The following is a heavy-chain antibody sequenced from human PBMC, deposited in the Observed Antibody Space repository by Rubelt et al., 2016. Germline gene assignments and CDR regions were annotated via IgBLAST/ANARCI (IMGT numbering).Heavy chain of an antibody. V-gene: IGHV4-31*03. CDR3: ARSSYYYESSGYGF. CDR1: GGSISSGGYY. Sequence: QVQLQESGPGLVKPSQTLSLTCTVSGGSISSGGYYWSWIRQHPGKGLEWIGYIYYSGSTYYNQCRKSRVTISVDTSKNQFALKLSSVTAADTAVYYCARSSYYYESSGYGFWGQGTLVTVSS. J-gene: IGHJ4*02. D-gene: IGHD3-22*01. CDR2: IYYSGST.